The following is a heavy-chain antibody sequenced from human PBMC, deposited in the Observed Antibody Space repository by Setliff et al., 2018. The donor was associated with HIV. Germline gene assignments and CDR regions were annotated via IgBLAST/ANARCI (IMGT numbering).Heavy chain of an antibody. CDR2: INIDSGHT. J-gene: IGHJ1*01. V-gene: IGHV1-18*01. Sequence: ASVKVSCKASGGTFSNYAISWVRQAPGQGFERMGWINIDSGHTNFAQKFQDRVTVTTDTSTNTTYMELSSLRSEDTAVYYCARDPAPSSSASYFQHWGQGIPVTVSS. D-gene: IGHD6-6*01. CDR1: GGTFSNYA. CDR3: ARDPAPSSSASYFQH.